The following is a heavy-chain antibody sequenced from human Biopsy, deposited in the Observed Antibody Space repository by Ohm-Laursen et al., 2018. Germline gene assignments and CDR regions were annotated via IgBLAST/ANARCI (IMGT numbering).Heavy chain of an antibody. CDR1: GYTFITYY. CDR3: ARDRIGGRGDPPGH. D-gene: IGHD3-10*01. J-gene: IGHJ4*02. Sequence: ASVKVSCKAFGYTFITYYVNWVRQAPGQGLEWMGKINPSGGSTSYAQKFQGRVTMTRDTSTTTVYMELSSLRSEDTAVYYCARDRIGGRGDPPGHWGQGTLVTVSS. CDR2: INPSGGST. V-gene: IGHV1-46*01.